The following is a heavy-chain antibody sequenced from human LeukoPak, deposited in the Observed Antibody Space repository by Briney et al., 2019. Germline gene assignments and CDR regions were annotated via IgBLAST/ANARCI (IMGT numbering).Heavy chain of an antibody. D-gene: IGHD3-10*01. CDR3: ASRRARGNWFDP. CDR2: IYYSGST. CDR1: GGSISSGGYY. Sequence: SEILSLTCTVSGGSISSGGYYWSWIRQHPGKGLEWIGYIYYSGSTYYNPSLKSRVTISVDTSKNQFSLKLSSVTAADTAVYYCASRRARGNWFDPWGQGTLVTVSS. V-gene: IGHV4-31*03. J-gene: IGHJ5*02.